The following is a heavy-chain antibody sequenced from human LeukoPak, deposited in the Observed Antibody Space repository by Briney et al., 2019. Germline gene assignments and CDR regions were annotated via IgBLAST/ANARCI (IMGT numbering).Heavy chain of an antibody. J-gene: IGHJ6*03. Sequence: SETLSLTCAVYGGPFSGYYWSWIRQPPGEGLEWIGEINHSGSTNYNPSLKSRVTISVDTSKNQFSLKLSSVTAADTAVYYCARNSSPYYYYYYMDVWGKGTTVTVSS. CDR3: ARNSSPYYYYYYMDV. D-gene: IGHD4-23*01. CDR1: GGPFSGYY. CDR2: INHSGST. V-gene: IGHV4-34*01.